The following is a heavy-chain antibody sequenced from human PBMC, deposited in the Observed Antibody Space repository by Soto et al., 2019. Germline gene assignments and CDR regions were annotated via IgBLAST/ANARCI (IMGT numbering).Heavy chain of an antibody. J-gene: IGHJ4*02. D-gene: IGHD5-18*01. CDR3: ARDHPHSYGVYYFDY. CDR2: IYSSGST. Sequence: PSETLFLTCTVSGGSISGYYWSWIRQPPGRGLEWIGYIYSSGSTHYNPSLQSRVTISIDTSKNQVSLKVNSVTAADTAVYYCARDHPHSYGVYYFDYWGQGTPVTVSS. CDR1: GGSISGYY. V-gene: IGHV4-59*01.